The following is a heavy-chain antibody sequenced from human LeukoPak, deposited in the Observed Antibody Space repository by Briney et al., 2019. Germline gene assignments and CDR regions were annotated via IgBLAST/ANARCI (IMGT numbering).Heavy chain of an antibody. CDR2: ISYDGSNK. CDR1: GFTFSNSG. CDR3: ARERVAARQPLDY. Sequence: GGSLRLSCEASGFTFSNSGMHWVRQAPGKGLEWVAVISYDGSNKYYADSVKGRFTISRDNSKNTLYLQINSLRTEDTAVYYCARERVAARQPLDYWGQGTLVTVSS. J-gene: IGHJ4*02. D-gene: IGHD6-6*01. V-gene: IGHV3-30*03.